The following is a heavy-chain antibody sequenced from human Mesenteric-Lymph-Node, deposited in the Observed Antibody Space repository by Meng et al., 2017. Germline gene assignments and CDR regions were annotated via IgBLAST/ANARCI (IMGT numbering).Heavy chain of an antibody. CDR1: GFTFDDYG. CDR2: INWNGGST. V-gene: IGHV3-20*04. Sequence: GESLKISCAASGFTFDDYGMSWVRQAPGKGLEWVSGINWNGGSTGYADSVKGRFTISRDNSKNTLYLQMNSLRAEDTAVYYCARDYKGDSSGYYPDAFDIWGQGTMVTVSS. J-gene: IGHJ3*02. D-gene: IGHD3-22*01. CDR3: ARDYKGDSSGYYPDAFDI.